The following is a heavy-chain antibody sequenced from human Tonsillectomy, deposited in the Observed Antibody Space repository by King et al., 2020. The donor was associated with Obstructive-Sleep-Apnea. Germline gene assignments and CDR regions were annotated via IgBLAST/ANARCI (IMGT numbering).Heavy chain of an antibody. CDR1: GGSISSISSY. D-gene: IGHD2-21*02. V-gene: IGHV4-39*07. Sequence: QLQESGPGLVKPSETLSLTCTVSGGSISSISSYWGWIRQPPGKGLEWIGSIYYSGNTYYNPSLKSRVTISSDTSKNQFSLKLSSVTAADTAVYYCARGDFQPNWFDPWGQGTLVTVSS. CDR3: ARGDFQPNWFDP. CDR2: IYYSGNT. J-gene: IGHJ5*02.